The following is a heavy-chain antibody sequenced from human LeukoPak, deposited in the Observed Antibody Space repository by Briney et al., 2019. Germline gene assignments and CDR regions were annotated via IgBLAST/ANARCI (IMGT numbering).Heavy chain of an antibody. V-gene: IGHV3-74*01. J-gene: IGHJ3*02. CDR3: ARGGSLLRNAFDI. Sequence: PGGSLRLSCAASGFTFSSYWMHWVRQAPGKGLVWVSRINSDGSSTSYADSVKGRFTTSRDNAKNTLYLQMNSLRAEDTAVYYCARGGSLLRNAFDIWGQGTMVTVSS. D-gene: IGHD2-15*01. CDR1: GFTFSSYW. CDR2: INSDGSST.